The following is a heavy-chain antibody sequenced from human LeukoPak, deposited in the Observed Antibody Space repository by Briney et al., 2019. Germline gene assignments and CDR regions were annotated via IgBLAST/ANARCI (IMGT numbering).Heavy chain of an antibody. CDR1: GFTFSSYG. CDR2: ISYDGSNK. J-gene: IGHJ6*02. CDR3: ARDWSSTSEDYYYYGMDV. V-gene: IGHV3-30*03. D-gene: IGHD2-2*01. Sequence: PGGSLRLSCAASGFTFSSYGMHWVRQAPGKGLEWVAVISYDGSNKYYADSVKGRFTISRDNSKNTLYLQMNSLRAEDTAVYYCARDWSSTSEDYYYYGMDVWGQGTTVTVSS.